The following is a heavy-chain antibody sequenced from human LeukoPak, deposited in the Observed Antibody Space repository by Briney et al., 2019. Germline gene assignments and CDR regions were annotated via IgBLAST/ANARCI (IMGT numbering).Heavy chain of an antibody. CDR3: AKTQGYYDA. CDR2: IWGADDKT. J-gene: IGHJ5*02. Sequence: GGSVRLSCVASGFTLNNYAMIWAGPAPEKRLELVSGIWGADDKTVYGDAVKGRFTISRDNSKNTLYLQMNSLRADDTAVYYCAKTQGYYDAWGQGALVTVSS. D-gene: IGHD2-15*01. CDR1: GFTLNNYA. V-gene: IGHV3-23*01.